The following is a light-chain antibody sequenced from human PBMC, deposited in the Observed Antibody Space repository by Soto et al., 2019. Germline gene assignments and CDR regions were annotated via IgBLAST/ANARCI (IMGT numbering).Light chain of an antibody. CDR1: SSDVGGYNF. J-gene: IGLJ1*01. Sequence: QSALTQPPSASGSPGQSVTISCTGTSSDVGGYNFVSWYQQHPGKAPKLMIYDVNKRPSGVPDRFSGSKSGNTASLTVSGLQAEEEADYYCSSFEGFNNLFVFGTGTKLTVL. CDR3: SSFEGFNNLFV. CDR2: DVN. V-gene: IGLV2-8*01.